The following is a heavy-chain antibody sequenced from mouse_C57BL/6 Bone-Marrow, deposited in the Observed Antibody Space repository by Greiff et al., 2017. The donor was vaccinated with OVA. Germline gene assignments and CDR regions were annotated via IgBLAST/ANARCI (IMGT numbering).Heavy chain of an antibody. CDR1: GFNIKDYY. CDR3: ARGYGSSEDYFDY. V-gene: IGHV14-2*01. D-gene: IGHD1-1*01. J-gene: IGHJ2*01. Sequence: VQLKESGAELVKPGASVKLSCTASGFNIKDYYMHWVKQRTEQGLEWIGRIDPEDGETKYAPKFQGKATITADTSSNTAYLQLSSLTSEDTAVYYCARGYGSSEDYFDYWGQGTTLTVSS. CDR2: IDPEDGET.